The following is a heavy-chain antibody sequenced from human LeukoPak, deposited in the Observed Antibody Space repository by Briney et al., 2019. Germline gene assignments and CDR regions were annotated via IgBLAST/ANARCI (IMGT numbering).Heavy chain of an antibody. J-gene: IGHJ4*02. Sequence: PGGSLRLSCAASGFTFSSYAMSWVRQPPGNGLESVSAISVSGGSTYYADSVKGRFTISRDNSKHTLYLQMNSLRAEDPAVYYCAQAPHYYDSSGYLGYWGQGTLVTVSS. CDR3: AQAPHYYDSSGYLGY. CDR1: GFTFSSYA. CDR2: ISVSGGST. V-gene: IGHV3-23*01. D-gene: IGHD3-22*01.